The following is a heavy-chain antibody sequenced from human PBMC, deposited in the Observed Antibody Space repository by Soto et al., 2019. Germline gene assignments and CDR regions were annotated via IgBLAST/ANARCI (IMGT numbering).Heavy chain of an antibody. V-gene: IGHV3-23*01. J-gene: IGHJ4*02. CDR2: ISGSGGST. D-gene: IGHD2-15*01. CDR3: AKDWQDIVVVVAATGPYFDY. Sequence: QPGGSLRLSCAASGFTFSSYAMSWVRQAPGKGLEWVSAISGSGGSTYYADSVKGRFTISRDNSKNTLYLQMNSLRAEDTAVYYCAKDWQDIVVVVAATGPYFDYWGQGTLVTVSS. CDR1: GFTFSSYA.